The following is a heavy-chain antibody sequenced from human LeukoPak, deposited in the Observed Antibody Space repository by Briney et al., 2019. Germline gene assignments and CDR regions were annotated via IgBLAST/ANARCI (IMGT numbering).Heavy chain of an antibody. CDR3: ARDGGLDY. J-gene: IGHJ4*02. CDR1: GYTFTGYY. Sequence: ASVKVSCKASGYTFTGYYMHWVRQAPGQGLEWMGWINPNTGDTNSAQKFQGRVTMTRDTSISTVYMELSRLTSDDTAVYFCARDGGLDYWGQGTLVTVSS. V-gene: IGHV1-2*02. D-gene: IGHD3-16*01. CDR2: INPNTGDT.